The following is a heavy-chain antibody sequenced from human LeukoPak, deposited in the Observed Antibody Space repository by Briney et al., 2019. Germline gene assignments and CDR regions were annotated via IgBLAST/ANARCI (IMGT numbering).Heavy chain of an antibody. CDR1: GFSFSERY. CDR2: ISRTSSDI. Sequence: GGSLRLSCAASGFSFSERYMTWVRQAPGKGLEWLSCISRTSSDINYADSVKGRFTISRDNAENSLYLQMDSLRVEDTAVYFCARRAGYCSDGICYSGNYFDYWGQGTLVTVSS. J-gene: IGHJ4*02. V-gene: IGHV3-11*06. D-gene: IGHD2-15*01. CDR3: ARRAGYCSDGICYSGNYFDY.